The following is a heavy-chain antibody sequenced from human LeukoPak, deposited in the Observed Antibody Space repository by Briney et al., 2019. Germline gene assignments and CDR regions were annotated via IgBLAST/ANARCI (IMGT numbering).Heavy chain of an antibody. J-gene: IGHJ6*02. V-gene: IGHV4-59*12. Sequence: SSETLSLTCTVFAGSISGYYWSWIRQPPGKGLEWIGYIHYSGITNYNPSLKSRVSISVDTSKNQFSLKLSSVTAADTAVYYCARDASMVRGVLHYYYGMDVWGQGTTVTVSS. CDR1: AGSISGYY. CDR3: ARDASMVRGVLHYYYGMDV. CDR2: IHYSGIT. D-gene: IGHD3-10*01.